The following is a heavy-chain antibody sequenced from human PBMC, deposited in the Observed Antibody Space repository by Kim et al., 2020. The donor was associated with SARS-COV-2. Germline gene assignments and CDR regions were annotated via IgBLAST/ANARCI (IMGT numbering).Heavy chain of an antibody. V-gene: IGHV3-7*03. Sequence: GGSLRLSCAASGVSFNNYWMGWVRQAPGKGLEWVAHINEDGSEKYYVDSVKGRFTISRDNAKNSLYLQMNSLRAEDTAVYYCARDRGYCTGGSCYSIFDYWGQGTLVTVSS. CDR3: ARDRGYCTGGSCYSIFDY. D-gene: IGHD2-15*01. CDR1: GVSFNNYW. J-gene: IGHJ4*02. CDR2: INEDGSEK.